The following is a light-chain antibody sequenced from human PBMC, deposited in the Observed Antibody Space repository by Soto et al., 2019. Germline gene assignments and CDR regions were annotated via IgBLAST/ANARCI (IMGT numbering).Light chain of an antibody. V-gene: IGKV1-39*01. J-gene: IGKJ4*01. CDR3: QQSYSTPIT. Sequence: DIQMTQSPSSLSASVGDRVTITCRASQSISSYLNWYQQKPGKVPKFLIYAASSLQSGVPSRFSGSGSGTDFTLTISSLQPEDFATYYCQQSYSTPITFGGGTKVEIK. CDR1: QSISSY. CDR2: AAS.